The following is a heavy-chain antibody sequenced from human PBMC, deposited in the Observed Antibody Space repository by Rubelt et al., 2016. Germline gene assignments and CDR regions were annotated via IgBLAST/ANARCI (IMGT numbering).Heavy chain of an antibody. CDR3: ARDTFATDY. J-gene: IGHJ4*02. D-gene: IGHD3-3*02. Sequence: GLEWVAVISFDGRSKYYADSMKGRSTISRDNSKNTLCLQMNSLRAEDTAVYYCARDTFATDYWGQGTLVTVSS. CDR2: ISFDGRSK. V-gene: IGHV3-30*03.